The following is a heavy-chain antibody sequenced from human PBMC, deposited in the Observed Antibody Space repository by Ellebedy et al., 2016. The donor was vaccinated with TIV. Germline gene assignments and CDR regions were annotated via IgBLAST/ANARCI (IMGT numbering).Heavy chain of an antibody. CDR3: ARGAGITMVRGVTNY. D-gene: IGHD3-10*01. CDR1: GFTVTSNY. V-gene: IGHV3-66*01. Sequence: GESLKISCTASGFTVTSNYMNWIRQAPGKGLEWVSVTYSGGTTYYADSVKGRFIISRDNSKNTLYLQMNSLGAEDTAVYYCARGAGITMVRGVTNYWGQGTLVTVYS. CDR2: TYSGGTT. J-gene: IGHJ4*02.